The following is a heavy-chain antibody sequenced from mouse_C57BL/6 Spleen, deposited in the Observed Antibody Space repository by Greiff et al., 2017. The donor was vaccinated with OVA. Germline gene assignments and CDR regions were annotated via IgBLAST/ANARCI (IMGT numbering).Heavy chain of an antibody. J-gene: IGHJ4*01. D-gene: IGHD2-1*01. CDR2: INPYNGGT. Sequence: EVQLQQSGPVLVKPGASVKMSCKASGYTFTDYYMNWVKQSHGKSLEWIGVINPYNGGTSYNQKFKGKATLTVDKSSSTAYMELNSLTSEDSAVYYCARWGGNYWYYAMDYWGQGTSVTVSS. V-gene: IGHV1-19*01. CDR3: ARWGGNYWYYAMDY. CDR1: GYTFTDYY.